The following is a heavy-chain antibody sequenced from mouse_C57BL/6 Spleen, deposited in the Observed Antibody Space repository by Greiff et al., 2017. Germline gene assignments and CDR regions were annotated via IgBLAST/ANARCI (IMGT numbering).Heavy chain of an antibody. D-gene: IGHD4-1*01. J-gene: IGHJ3*01. CDR3: ARSWDVWFAY. CDR2: IYPGSGNT. CDR1: GYSFTSYY. V-gene: IGHV1-66*01. Sequence: VQLQESGPELVKPGASVKISCKASGYSFTSYYIHWVKQRPGQGLEWIGWIYPGSGNTKYNEKFKGKATLTADTSSSTAYMQLSSLTSEDSAVYYCARSWDVWFAYWGQGTLVTVSA.